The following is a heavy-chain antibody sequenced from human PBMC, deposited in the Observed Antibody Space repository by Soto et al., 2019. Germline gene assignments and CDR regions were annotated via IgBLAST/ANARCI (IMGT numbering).Heavy chain of an antibody. V-gene: IGHV1-2*02. D-gene: IGHD6-13*01. CDR2: INPNSGGT. Sequence: ASVKVSCKASGYTFTGYYMHWVRQALGQGLEWMGWINPNSGGTNYAQKFQGRVTMTRDTSISTAYMELSRLRSDDTAVYYCASLEDARNIAAADYWGQGTLVTVSS. J-gene: IGHJ4*02. CDR1: GYTFTGYY. CDR3: ASLEDARNIAAADY.